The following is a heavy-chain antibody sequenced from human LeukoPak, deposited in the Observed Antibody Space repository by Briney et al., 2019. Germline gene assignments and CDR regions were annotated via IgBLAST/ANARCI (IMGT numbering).Heavy chain of an antibody. CDR1: GFTFRSYN. V-gene: IGHV3-21*01. D-gene: IGHD6-13*01. CDR2: IRSRSTYT. J-gene: IGHJ4*02. CDR3: ARDFSRVSEY. Sequence: PGGSLRLSCAASGFTFRSYNLDWVRQAPGKGLEWVSSIRSRSTYTYYADSVKGRFTISRDNVKNSLYLQMNSLRAEDTALYYCARDFSRVSEYWGQGTLVTVSS.